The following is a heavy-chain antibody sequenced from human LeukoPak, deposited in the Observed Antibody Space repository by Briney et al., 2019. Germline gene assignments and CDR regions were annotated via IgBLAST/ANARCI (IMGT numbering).Heavy chain of an antibody. J-gene: IGHJ4*02. Sequence: ASVKVSCKASGYTFTSYGINWVRQAPGQGLEWVGWISGYNGNTNYAQKLQGRVTMTTDTSTTTAYMELRSLVSDDTAVYYCARGSTVRYYYDSSGYYRGAVDYWGQGTLVTVSS. D-gene: IGHD3-22*01. CDR3: ARGSTVRYYYDSSGYYRGAVDY. V-gene: IGHV1-18*01. CDR2: ISGYNGNT. CDR1: GYTFTSYG.